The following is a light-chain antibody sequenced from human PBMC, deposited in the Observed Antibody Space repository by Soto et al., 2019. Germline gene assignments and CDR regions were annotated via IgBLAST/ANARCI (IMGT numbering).Light chain of an antibody. Sequence: IHITRSPSSLSASVTDVVTMGVRASQTIGANLNWYRQKPGKAPTLLIYDASTLQSGVPSRFTGLGSGTDFALTITSLQPDASATYYCQQSYTTVYSFGQGTEV. J-gene: IGKJ2*01. V-gene: IGKV1-39*01. CDR3: QQSYTTVYS. CDR1: QTIGAN. CDR2: DAS.